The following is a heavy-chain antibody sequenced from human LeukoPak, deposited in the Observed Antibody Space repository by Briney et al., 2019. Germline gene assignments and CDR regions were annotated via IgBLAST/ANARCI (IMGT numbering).Heavy chain of an antibody. J-gene: IGHJ6*02. CDR1: GFNFNTYS. Sequence: GGSLRLSCAASGFNFNTYSMNWVRQAPGKGLEWVANINQDGSEKYYVDSVKGRFTISRDNAENSLHLQMNSLRAEDTAVYYCARSQDSYYYYYGMDVWGQGTTVTVSS. CDR2: INQDGSEK. CDR3: ARSQDSYYYYYGMDV. D-gene: IGHD5-18*01. V-gene: IGHV3-7*01.